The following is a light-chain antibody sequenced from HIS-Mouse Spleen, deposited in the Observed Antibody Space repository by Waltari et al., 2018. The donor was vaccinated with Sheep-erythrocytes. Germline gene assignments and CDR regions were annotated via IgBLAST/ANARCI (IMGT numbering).Light chain of an antibody. CDR1: QSVSSSY. CDR3: QQYGSSLFT. CDR2: GAS. J-gene: IGKJ4*01. V-gene: IGKV3-20*01. Sequence: IVLTQSPGILALSPGERATLSCRASQSVSSSYFSWYQQKPGQAPRLLIYGASSRATGIPDRFSGSGSGTDFTLTISRLEPEDFAVYYCQQYGSSLFTFGGGTKVEIK.